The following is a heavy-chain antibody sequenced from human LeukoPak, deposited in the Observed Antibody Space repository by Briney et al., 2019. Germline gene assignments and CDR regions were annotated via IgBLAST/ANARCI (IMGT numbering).Heavy chain of an antibody. V-gene: IGHV4-30-4*01. D-gene: IGHD3/OR15-3a*01. CDR3: ARVGLFPLHAFDI. CDR1: GGSISSGDYY. Sequence: SETLSLTCTVSGGSISSGDYYWSWIRQPPGEGLEWIGYIYYSGSTYYNPSLKSRVTISVDTSKNQSSLKLSSVTAADTAVYYCARVGLFPLHAFDIWGQGTTVTVSS. J-gene: IGHJ3*02. CDR2: IYYSGST.